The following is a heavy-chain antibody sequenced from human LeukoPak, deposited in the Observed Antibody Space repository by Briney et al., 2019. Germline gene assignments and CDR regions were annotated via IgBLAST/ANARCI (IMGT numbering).Heavy chain of an antibody. CDR1: GFTFNHFW. Sequence: GGSLRLSCAASGFTFNHFWMSWIRQAPGKGLEWVAYIKKTGSETYYVDSVKGRFSITRDNTRNSLFLQMYSLRAEDTAVYFCAREDGYCSGGNCYSYFDSWGQGTLVTVSA. CDR2: IKKTGSET. D-gene: IGHD2-15*01. J-gene: IGHJ4*02. V-gene: IGHV3-7*01. CDR3: AREDGYCSGGNCYSYFDS.